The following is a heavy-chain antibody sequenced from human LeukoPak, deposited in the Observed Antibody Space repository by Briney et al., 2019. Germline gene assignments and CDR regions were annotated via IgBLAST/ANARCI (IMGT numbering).Heavy chain of an antibody. J-gene: IGHJ4*02. CDR2: ISGSGGST. D-gene: IGHD3-16*02. V-gene: IGHV3-23*01. CDR3: AKDRTRGFGGVIVYSDY. CDR1: GFTFSSYG. Sequence: GGSLRLSCAASGFTFSSYGMSWVRQAPGKGLEWVSAISGSGGSTYYADSVKGRFTISRDNSKNTLYLQMNSLRAEDTAVYYCAKDRTRGFGGVIVYSDYWGQGTLVTVSS.